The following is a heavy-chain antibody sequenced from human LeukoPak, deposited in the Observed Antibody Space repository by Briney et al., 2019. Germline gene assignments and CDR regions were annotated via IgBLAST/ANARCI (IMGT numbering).Heavy chain of an antibody. V-gene: IGHV4-34*01. D-gene: IGHD1-26*01. CDR3: ARRWELNITYYFDY. Sequence: PSETLSLTCAVYGGSFSGYYWSWIRQPPGKGLEWIGEINHSGSTNYNPSLKSRVTISVDTSKNQFSLKLSSVTAADTAVYYCARRWELNITYYFDYWGQGTLVTVSS. J-gene: IGHJ4*02. CDR2: INHSGST. CDR1: GGSFSGYY.